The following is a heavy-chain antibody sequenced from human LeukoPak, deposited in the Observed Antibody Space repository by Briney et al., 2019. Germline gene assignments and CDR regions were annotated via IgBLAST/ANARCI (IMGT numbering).Heavy chain of an antibody. CDR1: GFTFSSYA. CDR3: GYGDYYYYGMDV. Sequence: GGSLRLSCEASGFTFSSYAMSWVRQAPGKGLEWVSAISGSGGSTYYADSVKGRFTISRDNSKNTLYLQMNSLRAEDTAVYYCGYGDYYYYGMDVWGQGTTVTVSS. J-gene: IGHJ6*02. D-gene: IGHD4-17*01. V-gene: IGHV3-23*01. CDR2: ISGSGGST.